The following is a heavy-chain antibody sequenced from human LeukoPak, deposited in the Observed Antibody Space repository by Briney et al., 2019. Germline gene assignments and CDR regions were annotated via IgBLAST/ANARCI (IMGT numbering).Heavy chain of an antibody. J-gene: IGHJ3*02. Sequence: ASVKVSCKASGYTFTNHGISWVRQAPGQGLEWMGWISTYNGNTNYAQKLQGRVTMTTDTSTSTAYMELRSLRSDDTAVYYCSRSGGWAYGDYDGFIAFDIWGQGTMVTVSS. CDR1: GYTFTNHG. CDR2: ISTYNGNT. D-gene: IGHD4-17*01. CDR3: SRSGGWAYGDYDGFIAFDI. V-gene: IGHV1-18*01.